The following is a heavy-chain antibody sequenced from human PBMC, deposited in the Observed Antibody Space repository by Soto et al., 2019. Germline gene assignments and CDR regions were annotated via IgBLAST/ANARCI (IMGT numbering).Heavy chain of an antibody. CDR3: ARVPFSYCSSTSCPFYYYYGMDV. V-gene: IGHV3-74*01. J-gene: IGHJ6*02. CDR1: GFTFSSYW. D-gene: IGHD2-2*01. CDR2: INSDGSST. Sequence: LRLSCAASGFTFSSYWMHWVRQAPGKGLVWVSRINSDGSSTSYADSVKGRFTISRDNAKNTLYLQMNSLRAEDTAVYYCARVPFSYCSSTSCPFYYYYGMDVWGQGTTVTVSS.